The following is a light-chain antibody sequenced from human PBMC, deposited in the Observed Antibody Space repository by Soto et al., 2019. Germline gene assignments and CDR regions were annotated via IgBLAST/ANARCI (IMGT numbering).Light chain of an antibody. CDR2: AAS. J-gene: IGKJ1*01. Sequence: IQMTQSPSSLSASVGDRVTITCQPSQNINNYLGWYQQKPGKAPKLLIYAASSLQSGVPSRFSGSGSGTDFTLTISSLQPEDFATYYCLQDYNYPRTFGQGTKVDIK. V-gene: IGKV1-6*01. CDR1: QNINNY. CDR3: LQDYNYPRT.